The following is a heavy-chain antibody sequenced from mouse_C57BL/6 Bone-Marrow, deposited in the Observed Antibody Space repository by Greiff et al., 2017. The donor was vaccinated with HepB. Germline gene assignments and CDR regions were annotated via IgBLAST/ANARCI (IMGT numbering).Heavy chain of an antibody. J-gene: IGHJ2*01. CDR3: ARRTVGY. CDR1: GYTFTSYW. V-gene: IGHV1-50*01. Sequence: VQLQQPGAELVKPGASVKLSCKASGYTFTSYWMQWVKQRPGQGLEWIGEIDPSDSYTNYNQKFKGKATLTVDTSSSTAYMQLSSLTSEDSAVYYCARRTVGYWGQGTTLTVSS. CDR2: IDPSDSYT. D-gene: IGHD1-1*01.